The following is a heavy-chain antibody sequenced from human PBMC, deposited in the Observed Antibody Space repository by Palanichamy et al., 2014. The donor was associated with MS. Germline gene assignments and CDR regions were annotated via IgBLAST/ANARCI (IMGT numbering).Heavy chain of an antibody. Sequence: QVQLVQSGAEVKKPGASVKVSCKASGYTFTSYAMHWVRQAPGQRLEWMGWINAGNGNTKYSQKFQGRVTITRDTSASTAYMELSSLRSEDTAVYYCARTRDTRYKWELRGFDYWGQGTLVTVSS. D-gene: IGHD1-26*01. CDR1: GYTFTSYA. CDR2: INAGNGNT. CDR3: ARTRDTRYKWELRGFDY. J-gene: IGHJ4*02. V-gene: IGHV1-3*01.